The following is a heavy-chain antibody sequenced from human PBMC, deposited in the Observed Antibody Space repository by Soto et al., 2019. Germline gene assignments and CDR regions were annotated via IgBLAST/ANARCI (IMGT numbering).Heavy chain of an antibody. Sequence: GGSLRLSCAASGFTFSSYGMHWVRQAPGKGLEWVAVIWYDGSNKYYADSVKGRFTISRDNSKNTLYLQMNSLRAEDTAVYYCARDSHTRITGGALGYWGQGTLVTVSS. CDR2: IWYDGSNK. V-gene: IGHV3-33*01. CDR3: ARDSHTRITGGALGY. J-gene: IGHJ4*02. CDR1: GFTFSSYG. D-gene: IGHD2-21*01.